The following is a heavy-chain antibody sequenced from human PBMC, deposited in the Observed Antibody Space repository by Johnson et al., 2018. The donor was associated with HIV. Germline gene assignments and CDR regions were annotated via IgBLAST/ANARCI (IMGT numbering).Heavy chain of an antibody. J-gene: IGHJ3*02. CDR3: AKDRNWGRLFDGFDI. V-gene: IGHV3-30*02. Sequence: QVQLVESGGGVVQPGRSLRLSCAGSGFTFSSYGMHWVRQAPGKGLEWVSFIRYDGSDKHYADSVKGRFTISRDNSKNTVYLQTNSLRAEDSAVYYCAKDRNWGRLFDGFDIWGRGTMVTVSS. CDR1: GFTFSSYG. CDR2: IRYDGSDK. D-gene: IGHD7-27*01.